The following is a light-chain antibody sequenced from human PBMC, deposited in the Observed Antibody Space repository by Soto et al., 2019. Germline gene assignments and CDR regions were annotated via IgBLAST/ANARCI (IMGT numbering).Light chain of an antibody. CDR3: CSYTSSETVV. CDR1: NSDVGKYDF. V-gene: IGLV2-23*02. J-gene: IGLJ3*02. CDR2: EVN. Sequence: QSALTQPASVSGTPGQSITISCTGTNSDVGKYDFVSWYQHYPDKAHKFIIYEVNKRPSGVSHRFSGSKSGSTAYLTISGLQAEDEAHYYCCSYTSSETVVFGGGTKVTVL.